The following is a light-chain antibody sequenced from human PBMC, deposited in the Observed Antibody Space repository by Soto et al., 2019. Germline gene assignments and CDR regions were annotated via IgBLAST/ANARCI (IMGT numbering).Light chain of an antibody. CDR1: LSVNTF. J-gene: IGKJ5*01. CDR2: DAS. CDR3: QQRSNWGIT. V-gene: IGKV3-11*01. Sequence: IVLTQSPATLSLSPGEEATLSCRASLSVNTFLAWYQQKPGQAPRLLIYDASNRATGIPPRFSGSGSGTDITLTISSLEPEDFVFYYCQQRSNWGITFGQGTLLESK.